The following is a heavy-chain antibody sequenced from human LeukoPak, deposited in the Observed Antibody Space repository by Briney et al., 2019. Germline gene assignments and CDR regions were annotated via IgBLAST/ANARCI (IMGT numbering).Heavy chain of an antibody. D-gene: IGHD5-18*01. Sequence: SETLSLTYAVYGGSFSGYYWSWIRQPPGKGLEWIGEINHSGSTNYNPSLKSRVTISVDTSKNQFSLKLSSVTAADTAVYYCARGGYSYGYYYWGQGTLVTVSS. CDR2: INHSGST. J-gene: IGHJ4*02. CDR3: ARGGYSYGYYY. CDR1: GGSFSGYY. V-gene: IGHV4-34*01.